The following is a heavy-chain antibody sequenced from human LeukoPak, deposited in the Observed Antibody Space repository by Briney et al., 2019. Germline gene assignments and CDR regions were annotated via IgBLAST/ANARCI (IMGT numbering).Heavy chain of an antibody. CDR2: IYRGGGT. J-gene: IGHJ4*02. CDR3: ANGDYDGFGGY. CDR1: GFTVSSNY. D-gene: IGHD4-17*01. Sequence: PGGSLRLSCAATGFTVSSNYISWVRQAPRKGLEWVSVIYRGGGTFYADSVKGRFTISRDISKNTVYLQMNSLRAEDTAVYYCANGDYDGFGGYLGQGTLVTVSS. V-gene: IGHV3-66*01.